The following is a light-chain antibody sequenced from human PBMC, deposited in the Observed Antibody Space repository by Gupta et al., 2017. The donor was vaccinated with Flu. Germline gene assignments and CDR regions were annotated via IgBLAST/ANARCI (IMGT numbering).Light chain of an antibody. V-gene: IGLV1-51*01. Sequence: QSVLTQPPSVSAPPGQTVTISCSGSSSTIGINHVSWYQLLPGTAPQLLIYNNDKRPSGIPGRFSGSKCGTSATLDITGLQAGDEADYYCGTWDNSRSVVVFGGGTKVTV. CDR1: SSTIGINH. J-gene: IGLJ2*01. CDR2: NND. CDR3: GTWDNSRSVVV.